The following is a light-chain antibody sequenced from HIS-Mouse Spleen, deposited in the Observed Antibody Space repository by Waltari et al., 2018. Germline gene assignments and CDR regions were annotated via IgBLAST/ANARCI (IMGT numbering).Light chain of an antibody. J-gene: IGLJ1*01. CDR1: KFGDKH. CDR2: NDR. CDR3: QAWDSSTAV. V-gene: IGLV3-1*01. Sequence: SYELTPPPSVSVSPGQTASITCSGDKFGDKHACWYQQKQGQSPVLVIYNDRKRPSGIPERFSGSNSGKTATLTISGTQAMDEADYYCQAWDSSTAVFGTGTKVTVL.